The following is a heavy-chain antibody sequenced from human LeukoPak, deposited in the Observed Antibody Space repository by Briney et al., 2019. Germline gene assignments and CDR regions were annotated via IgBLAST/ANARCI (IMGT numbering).Heavy chain of an antibody. CDR1: GFSFSNYA. CDR3: VRETIRGASRRVFEY. CDR2: ISGNGGST. V-gene: IGHV3-64D*06. Sequence: GGSLRLSCSASGFSFSNYAMHWVRQAPGKGLEYVTAISGNGGSTYYADSVKRRFTISRDNSRNTLYLQMGRLRSEDTAVYYCVRETIRGASRRVFEYWGQGTLVTASS. J-gene: IGHJ4*02. D-gene: IGHD3-10*01.